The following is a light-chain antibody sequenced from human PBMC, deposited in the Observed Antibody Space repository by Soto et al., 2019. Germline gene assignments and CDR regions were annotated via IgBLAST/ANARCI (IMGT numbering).Light chain of an antibody. CDR3: QQSYSTPRT. J-gene: IGKJ1*01. CDR1: QSISGY. Sequence: DIQMTQSPSSLSASVGDRVTITCRASQSISGYLHWYQQKPGKAPKLLMYAASSLQSGVPSRFSGSGSGTDFTLTISSLQPDDFATYYCQQSYSTPRTFGQGTKVEIK. V-gene: IGKV1-39*01. CDR2: AAS.